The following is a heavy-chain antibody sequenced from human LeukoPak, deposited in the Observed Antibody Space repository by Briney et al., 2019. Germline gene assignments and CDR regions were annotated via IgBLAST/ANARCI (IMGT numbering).Heavy chain of an antibody. CDR1: GGTFSSYA. Sequence: SVKVSCKASGGTFSSYAISWVRQAPGQGLEWMGRIIPILGIANYAQKLQGRVTITADKSTSTAYMELRSLRSDDTAVYYCAXXXXXXAAGLSFDYWGQGTLVTVSS. D-gene: IGHD6-13*01. CDR3: AXXXXXXAAGLSFDY. CDR2: IIPILGIA. V-gene: IGHV1-69*04. J-gene: IGHJ4*02.